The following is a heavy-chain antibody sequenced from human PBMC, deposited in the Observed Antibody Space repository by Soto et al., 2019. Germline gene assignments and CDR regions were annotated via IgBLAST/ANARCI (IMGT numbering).Heavy chain of an antibody. J-gene: IGHJ4*02. V-gene: IGHV4-4*02. D-gene: IGHD1-1*01. CDR2: IYPSGNT. Sequence: PSETLSLTCAVSGGSICSSNWWSWVRRPPGKELEWIGEIYPSGNTNYNPSLKGRVTISVDKSKNLFSLKVNFVTAADTAVYYCAKGMGVASGGPLEYWGQGTLVTVSS. CDR1: GGSICSSNW. CDR3: AKGMGVASGGPLEY.